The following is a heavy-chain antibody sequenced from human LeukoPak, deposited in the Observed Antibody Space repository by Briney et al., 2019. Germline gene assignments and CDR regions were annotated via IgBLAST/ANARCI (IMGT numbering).Heavy chain of an antibody. CDR2: IRDSGEA. D-gene: IGHD3/OR15-3a*01. CDR1: GFRVSDYY. Sequence: PGGSLRLSCAVPGFRVSDYYMSWVRQAPGKGLEWVGLIRDSGEAFYADFARGRFAISRDESENTLYLQMNSLRVEDTAVYFCARDRAANQDWVEFDPWGQGTPVIVSS. J-gene: IGHJ5*02. CDR3: ARDRAANQDWVEFDP. V-gene: IGHV3-66*03.